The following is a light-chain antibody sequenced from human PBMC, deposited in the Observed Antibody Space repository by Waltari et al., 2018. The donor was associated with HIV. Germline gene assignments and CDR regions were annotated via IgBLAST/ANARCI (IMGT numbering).Light chain of an antibody. Sequence: QSVLMQPPSASGTPGQRVTISCSGSRSNIGSNFVYWYQQLPGTTPKLLIYRSNYRLSGVPDRFSASKSGTSASLAISGLRSEDEADYYCAAWDDSLSGVVFGGGTKLTV. CDR3: AAWDDSLSGVV. CDR2: RSN. J-gene: IGLJ2*01. V-gene: IGLV1-47*01. CDR1: RSNIGSNF.